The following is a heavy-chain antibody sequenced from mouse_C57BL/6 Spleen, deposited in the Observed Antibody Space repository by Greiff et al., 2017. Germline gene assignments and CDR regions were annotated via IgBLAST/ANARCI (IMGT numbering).Heavy chain of an antibody. D-gene: IGHD1-1*01. CDR2: IYPGDGDT. CDR1: GYAFSSSW. CDR3: ARWGYYGSSYLDY. J-gene: IGHJ2*01. V-gene: IGHV1-82*01. Sequence: VKLQESGPELVKPGASVKISCKASGYAFSSSWMNWVKQRPGKGLEWIGRIYPGDGDTNYNGKFKGKATLTADKSSSTAYMQLSSLTSEDSAVYFCARWGYYGSSYLDYWGQGTTLTVSS.